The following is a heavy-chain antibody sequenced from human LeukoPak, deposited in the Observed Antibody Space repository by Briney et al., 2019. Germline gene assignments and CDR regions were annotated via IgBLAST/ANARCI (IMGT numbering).Heavy chain of an antibody. CDR1: GYTFTGYY. CDR2: INPNSGGI. D-gene: IGHD2-2*02. Sequence: ASVKVSCKASGYTFTGYYMHWVRQAPGQGLEWMGWINPNSGGINYAQKFQGRVTMTRDTSISTAYMELSRLRSDDTAVYYCARDWLDLPAAIIRGLYWFDPWGQGTLVTVSS. V-gene: IGHV1-2*02. CDR3: ARDWLDLPAAIIRGLYWFDP. J-gene: IGHJ5*02.